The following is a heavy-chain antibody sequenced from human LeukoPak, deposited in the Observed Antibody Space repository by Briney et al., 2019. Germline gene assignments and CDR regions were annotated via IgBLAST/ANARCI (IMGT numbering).Heavy chain of an antibody. CDR2: ISYDGSNK. D-gene: IGHD6-19*01. Sequence: PGGSLRLSCAASGFTFSSYGMHWVRQAPGKGLEWVAVISYDGSNKYYADSVKGRFTISRDNSKNTLYLQMNGLRAEDTAVYYCAKPQGGSSGWYDNWFDPWGQGTLVTVSS. CDR1: GFTFSSYG. CDR3: AKPQGGSSGWYDNWFDP. J-gene: IGHJ5*02. V-gene: IGHV3-30*18.